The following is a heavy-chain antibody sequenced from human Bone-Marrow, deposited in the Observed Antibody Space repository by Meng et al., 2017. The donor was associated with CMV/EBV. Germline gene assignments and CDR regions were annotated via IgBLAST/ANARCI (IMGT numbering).Heavy chain of an antibody. CDR2: INPNSGGT. V-gene: IGHV1-2*02. D-gene: IGHD2-2*01. Sequence: ASVKVSCKASGYTFTSYGISWVRQAPGQGLEWMGWINPNSGGTNYAQKFQGRVTMTRDTSISTAYMELSRLRSDDTAVYYCASSRYCSSTSCYLFDPWGQGTLVTVSS. CDR1: GYTFTSYG. J-gene: IGHJ5*02. CDR3: ASSRYCSSTSCYLFDP.